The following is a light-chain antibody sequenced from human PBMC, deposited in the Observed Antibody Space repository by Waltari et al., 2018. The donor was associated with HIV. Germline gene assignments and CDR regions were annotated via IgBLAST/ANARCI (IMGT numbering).Light chain of an antibody. CDR3: GSYARNSPWL. J-gene: IGLJ2*01. V-gene: IGLV2-14*03. CDR2: DFT. Sequence: QSVLTQPASVSGAPGHSITISCTGTASDFGDYNYVSWYQQLPGKAPKLVIYDFTQRPVGISHGFSGSRSGTTASLTISGLRAEDDADYYCGSYARNSPWLFGGGTKLTVL. CDR1: ASDFGDYNY.